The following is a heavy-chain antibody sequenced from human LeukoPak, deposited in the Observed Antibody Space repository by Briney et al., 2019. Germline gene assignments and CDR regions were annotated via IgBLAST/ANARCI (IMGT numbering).Heavy chain of an antibody. V-gene: IGHV3-7*01. CDR1: GFTFNSCW. D-gene: IGHD6-6*01. CDR3: TRGDSSSKIDY. Sequence: GSLRLSCGASGFTFNSCWMRWVRQAPGKGLEWTANINEDGSEKHYVDSVEGRFTISRDNAKNSLYLQMNSLRVEDTALYYCTRGDSSSKIDYWGQGILVIVSS. J-gene: IGHJ4*02. CDR2: INEDGSEK.